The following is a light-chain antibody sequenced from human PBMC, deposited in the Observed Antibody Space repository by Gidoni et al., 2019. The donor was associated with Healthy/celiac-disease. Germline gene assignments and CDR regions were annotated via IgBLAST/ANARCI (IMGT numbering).Light chain of an antibody. CDR2: WAS. J-gene: IGKJ3*01. CDR3: QQYYSTWVT. V-gene: IGKV4-1*01. Sequence: DIVMTQSPDSLAVSLGERATINCKSSQSVFDSSNIKNYLAWYQQKPGQPPKLLIYWASTREAGVPDRFSGSGSGTDFTLTISSLQAEDMAVYYCQQYYSTWVTFGPGTKVDIK. CDR1: QSVFDSSNIKNY.